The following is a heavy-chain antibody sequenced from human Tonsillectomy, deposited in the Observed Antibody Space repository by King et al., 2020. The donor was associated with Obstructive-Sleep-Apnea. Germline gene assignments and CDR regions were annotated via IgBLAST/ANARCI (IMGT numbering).Heavy chain of an antibody. Sequence: QLQESGPGLVKPSETLSLTCTVSGGSLSNYYWSWIRQPPGKGLEWIGYIYFSGTTNYNPSLKSRVTISLDKSKNQFSLKLTSVTAADTAVYYCAREGRISRRGGAFDIWGQGTVVTVSS. D-gene: IGHD2/OR15-2a*01. V-gene: IGHV4-59*01. CDR2: IYFSGTT. CDR1: GGSLSNYY. J-gene: IGHJ3*02. CDR3: AREGRISRRGGAFDI.